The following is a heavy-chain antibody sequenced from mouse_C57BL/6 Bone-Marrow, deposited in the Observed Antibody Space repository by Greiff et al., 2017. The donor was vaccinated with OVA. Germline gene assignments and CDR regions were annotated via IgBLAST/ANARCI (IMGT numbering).Heavy chain of an antibody. CDR2: IYPGDGDT. CDR1: GYAFSSSW. Sequence: QVQLQQSGPELVKPGASVKISCKAYGYAFSSSWMNWVKQRPGKGLEWIGRIYPGDGDTNYNGKFKGKATLTADKSSSTAYMQLSSLTSEDSAVYFCARDYYGSREYFDVWGTGTTVTVSS. J-gene: IGHJ1*03. CDR3: ARDYYGSREYFDV. D-gene: IGHD1-1*01. V-gene: IGHV1-82*01.